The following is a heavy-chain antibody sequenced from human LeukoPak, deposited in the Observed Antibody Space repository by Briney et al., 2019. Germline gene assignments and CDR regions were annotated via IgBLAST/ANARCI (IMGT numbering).Heavy chain of an antibody. V-gene: IGHV1-3*01. CDR1: GYTFTGYA. CDR3: ARASGSGWYYNY. CDR2: INAGNGNT. D-gene: IGHD6-19*01. Sequence: ASVKVSCKASGYTFTGYAMHWVRQAPGQRLEWMGWINAGNGNTKYSQKFQGRVTITRDTSASTAYMELSSLRSEDTAVYYCARASGSGWYYNYWGQGTLVTVSS. J-gene: IGHJ4*02.